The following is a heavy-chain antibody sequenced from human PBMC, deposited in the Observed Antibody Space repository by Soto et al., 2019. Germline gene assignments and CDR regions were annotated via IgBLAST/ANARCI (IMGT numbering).Heavy chain of an antibody. Sequence: SETLSLTCAVYGGSFSGYYWSWIRQPPGKGLEWIGEINHSGSTNYNPSLNSRVTISVDTSKNQFSLKLSSVTAADTAVYYCASGKLSDYVWGSYRYHFDYWGQGTVVTVSS. D-gene: IGHD3-16*02. CDR1: GGSFSGYY. CDR3: ASGKLSDYVWGSYRYHFDY. J-gene: IGHJ4*02. V-gene: IGHV4-34*01. CDR2: INHSGST.